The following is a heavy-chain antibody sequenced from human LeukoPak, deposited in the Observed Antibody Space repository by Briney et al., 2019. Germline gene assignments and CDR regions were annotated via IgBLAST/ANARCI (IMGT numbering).Heavy chain of an antibody. CDR2: IYYSGVT. J-gene: IGHJ4*02. Sequence: SETLSLTCTVSGGSISSGGYYWSWIRQHPGKGLEWLGYIYYSGVTYYNPSLKSRVTISVDTSKNQFSLKLSSVTAADTAVYHCARDRGGYGCFDYWGQGTLVTVSS. CDR3: ARDRGGYGCFDY. V-gene: IGHV4-31*03. CDR1: GGSISSGGYY. D-gene: IGHD5-12*01.